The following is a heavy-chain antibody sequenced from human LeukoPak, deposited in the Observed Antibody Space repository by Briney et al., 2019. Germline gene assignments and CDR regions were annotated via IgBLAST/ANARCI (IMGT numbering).Heavy chain of an antibody. J-gene: IGHJ4*02. Sequence: PGGSLRLSCAASGFTFSSYWMLWVRQAPGKGLVWVSRINSEGSSTAYADAVKGRFTISRDNAKNTLYLQMNSLRAEDTAVYYCARDYSDSCDYWGQGTLVTVTP. D-gene: IGHD3-10*01. CDR1: GFTFSSYW. CDR3: ARDYSDSCDY. CDR2: INSEGSST. V-gene: IGHV3-74*01.